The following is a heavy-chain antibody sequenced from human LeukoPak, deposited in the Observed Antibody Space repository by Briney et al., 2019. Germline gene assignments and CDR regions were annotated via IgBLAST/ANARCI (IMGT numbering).Heavy chain of an antibody. CDR3: ARYRSGGSKGFDY. J-gene: IGHJ4*02. Sequence: PGGSLTLSCAASGFAFSGYSLIWLRQAPGKGLVWVLYFSGSSSTIYYADSVKDLFTISRDNAKNSLYPQMNSLRAEDTAVYYCARYRSGGSKGFDYGGQGTLVTLPS. CDR1: GFAFSGYS. CDR2: FSGSSSTI. D-gene: IGHD6-19*01. V-gene: IGHV3-48*01.